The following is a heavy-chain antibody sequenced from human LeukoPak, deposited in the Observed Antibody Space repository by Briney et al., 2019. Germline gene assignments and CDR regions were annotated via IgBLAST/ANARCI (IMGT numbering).Heavy chain of an antibody. CDR2: IIPIFGTA. CDR3: AMDKDIVVVVAALEIDY. D-gene: IGHD2-15*01. CDR1: GGTFSSYA. V-gene: IGHV1-69*01. Sequence: ASVNVSCKASGGTFSSYAISWVRQAPGQGLEWMGGIIPIFGTANYAQKFQGRVTITADESTSTAYMELSSLRSEDTAVYYCAMDKDIVVVVAALEIDYWGQGTLVTVSS. J-gene: IGHJ4*02.